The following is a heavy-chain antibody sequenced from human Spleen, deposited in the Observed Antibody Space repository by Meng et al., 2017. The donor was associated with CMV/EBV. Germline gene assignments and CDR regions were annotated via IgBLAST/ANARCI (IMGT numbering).Heavy chain of an antibody. V-gene: IGHV1-18*01. D-gene: IGHD6-6*01. CDR2: ISAYNGNT. CDR3: ARSLIAARFGWFDP. CDR1: GYTFTSYG. J-gene: IGHJ5*02. Sequence: ASVKVSCKASGYTFTSYGISWVRQAPGQGLEWMGWISAYNGNTNYAQKFQGRVTMTRDTSISTAYMELSRLRSDDTAVYYCARSLIAARFGWFDPWGQGTLVTVSS.